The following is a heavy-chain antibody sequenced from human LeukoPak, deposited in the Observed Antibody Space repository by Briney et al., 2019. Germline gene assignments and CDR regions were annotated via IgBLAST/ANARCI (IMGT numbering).Heavy chain of an antibody. CDR1: GYTFTGYY. J-gene: IGHJ4*02. D-gene: IGHD6-19*01. CDR3: ARVSGAVAALPYDY. Sequence: ASVKVSCKASGYTFTGYYMHWVRQAPGQGLEWMGRINPNSGATNYAQKFQGRVTMTRDTSISTAYMELSRLRSDDTAVYYCARVSGAVAALPYDYWGQGTLVTVSS. V-gene: IGHV1-2*06. CDR2: INPNSGAT.